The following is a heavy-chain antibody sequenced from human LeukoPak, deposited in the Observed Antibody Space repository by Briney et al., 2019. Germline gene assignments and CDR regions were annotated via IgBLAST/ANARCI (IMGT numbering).Heavy chain of an antibody. Sequence: GGSLRLSCAASGFTFSSYYMSWVRQAPGKGLEWVANINQDGSAKYYLGSVKGRFTISRDNAKNSVYLQMSSLRAEDTAVYYCARGFYYDYLGGSPDYWGQGTLVTVSS. CDR3: ARGFYYDYLGGSPDY. J-gene: IGHJ4*02. CDR1: GFTFSSYY. D-gene: IGHD3-16*01. V-gene: IGHV3-7*01. CDR2: INQDGSAK.